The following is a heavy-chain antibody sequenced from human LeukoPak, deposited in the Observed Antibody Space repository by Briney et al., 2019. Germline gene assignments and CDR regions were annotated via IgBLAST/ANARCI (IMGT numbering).Heavy chain of an antibody. CDR1: GFTFSDYY. Sequence: PGGCLRLSCAASGFTFSDYYMSWIRQAPGKGLEWVAYISSSGSTIYYADSVKGRFTISSDNAKNSLYLQMQRNSVGDKDADVCESAVGSGGDFDYWGQGAMVTVSS. J-gene: IGHJ4*01. D-gene: IGHD2-21*01. CDR2: ISSSGSTI. V-gene: IGHV3-11*04. CDR3: ESAVGSGGDFDY.